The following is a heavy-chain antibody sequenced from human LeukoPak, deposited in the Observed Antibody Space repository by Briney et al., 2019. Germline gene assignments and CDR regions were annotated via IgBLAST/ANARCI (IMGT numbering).Heavy chain of an antibody. V-gene: IGHV3-23*01. J-gene: IGHJ6*02. CDR1: GFTFSSYA. CDR3: AKDSPSLLTGYGMDV. D-gene: IGHD3-9*01. Sequence: PGGSLRLSCVASGFTFSSYAMSWVRQAPGKGLEWVSAISGSGGSTYYADSVKGRFTISRDNSKNTLYLQMNSLRAEDTAVYYCAKDSPSLLTGYGMDVWGQGTTVTVSS. CDR2: ISGSGGST.